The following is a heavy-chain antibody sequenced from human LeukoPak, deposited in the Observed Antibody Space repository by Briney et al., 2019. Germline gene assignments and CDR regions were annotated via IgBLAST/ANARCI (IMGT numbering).Heavy chain of an antibody. J-gene: IGHJ4*02. V-gene: IGHV3-48*03. CDR2: ISSNGSTT. CDR1: GFTFCSYE. D-gene: IGHD6-19*01. CDR3: ASQKGRIAVAVDY. Sequence: GGSLRLSCAASGFTFCSYEMNCVREAPGKGLECGSYISSNGSTTYYAASVKGRFTISRENAKNSLYLQMNSLRVEDTAVYYCASQKGRIAVAVDYWGQGTLVTVSS.